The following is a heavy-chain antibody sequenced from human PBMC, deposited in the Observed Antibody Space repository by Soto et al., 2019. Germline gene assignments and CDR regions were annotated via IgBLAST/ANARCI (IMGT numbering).Heavy chain of an antibody. CDR1: GLTFSSYA. J-gene: IGHJ5*02. V-gene: IGHV3-23*01. D-gene: IGHD3-10*01. CDR2: ISGSGDAT. Sequence: PGGSLRLSCAASGLTFSSYAMSWVRQAPGKGLEWVSSISGSGDATYYADSVKGRFTISRDNSKNTLYLQMNSLRAEDTAVYYCARPYGSGNHNWFDPWGQGTLVTVSS. CDR3: ARPYGSGNHNWFDP.